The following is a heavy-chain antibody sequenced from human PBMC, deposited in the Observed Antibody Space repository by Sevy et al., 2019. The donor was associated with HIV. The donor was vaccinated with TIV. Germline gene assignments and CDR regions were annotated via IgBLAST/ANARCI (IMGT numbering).Heavy chain of an antibody. D-gene: IGHD6-13*01. CDR3: VRDRIAAAGGYFDN. V-gene: IGHV4-61*01. J-gene: IGHJ4*02. Sequence: SDTLSLTCTVSVGSLSSGSYYWSWIRQPPGKGLEWIGYISYIGSTNYNPSLKSRVTISVDTSKNQLSLRLTSVTAADTAVYYCVRDRIAAAGGYFDNWGQGTLVTVSS. CDR1: VGSLSSGSYY. CDR2: ISYIGST.